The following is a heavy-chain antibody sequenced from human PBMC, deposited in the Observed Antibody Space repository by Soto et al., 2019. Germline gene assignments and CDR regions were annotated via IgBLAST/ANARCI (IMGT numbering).Heavy chain of an antibody. V-gene: IGHV1-58*01. D-gene: IGHD3-22*01. CDR2: IVVGSGNT. CDR1: GFTFTSSS. J-gene: IGHJ4*02. CDR3: AADRFYYYDSSGFLFDY. Sequence: SVKVSCKASGFTFTSSSVQWVLQARGERLEWIGWIVVGSGNTNYAQKFQERVTITRDMSTSTAYMELSSLRSEDTAVYYCAADRFYYYDSSGFLFDYWGQGTLVTVSS.